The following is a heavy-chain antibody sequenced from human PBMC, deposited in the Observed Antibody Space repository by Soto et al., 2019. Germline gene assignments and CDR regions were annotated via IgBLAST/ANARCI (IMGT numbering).Heavy chain of an antibody. CDR2: ISGSGGTT. CDR1: GFTFTTHA. CDR3: AKGLGEFSYYGMDV. D-gene: IGHD3-10*01. J-gene: IGHJ6*02. V-gene: IGHV3-23*01. Sequence: EVQLLESGGGLVQPGGSLRLSCAASGFTFTTHAMNWVRQAPGKGLEWVSSISGSGGTTDYADSVKGRFTISRDNSKKTLYLQRNSLRAEDTAVYYCAKGLGEFSYYGMDVWGQGTTVTVS.